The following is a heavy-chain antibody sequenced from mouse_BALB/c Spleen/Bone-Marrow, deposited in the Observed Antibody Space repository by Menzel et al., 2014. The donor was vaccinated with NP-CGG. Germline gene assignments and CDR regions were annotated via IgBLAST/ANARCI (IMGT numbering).Heavy chain of an antibody. Sequence: VMLVESGAELVRPGVSVKISCKGSGYTFTDYAMHWVKQSHAKSLEWIGVISTYYGDATYNQKFEGKATMTVDKSSSTAYMELARLTSEDSAIYYRARDLDYWGQGTTLTVSS. J-gene: IGHJ2*01. CDR2: ISTYYGDA. CDR1: GYTFTDYA. CDR3: ARDLDY. V-gene: IGHV1S137*01.